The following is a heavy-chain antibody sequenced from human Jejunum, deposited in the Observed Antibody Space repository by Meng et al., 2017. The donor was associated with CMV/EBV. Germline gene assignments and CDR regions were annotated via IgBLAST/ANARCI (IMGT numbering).Heavy chain of an antibody. CDR3: AHFVGGYYPSRPDY. Sequence: HINLKESGPTLVKPTQTLTLTCSFSGFSPSTSGEGVGWIRQPPGKALEWLALIYRGDDKRYSPSLNSRLTIAKDTSKNEVVLTLTNMGPIDTGTYYCAHFVGGYYPSRPDYWGQGTLVTVSS. D-gene: IGHD1-26*01. J-gene: IGHJ4*02. CDR1: GFSPSTSGEG. V-gene: IGHV2-5*02. CDR2: IYRGDDK.